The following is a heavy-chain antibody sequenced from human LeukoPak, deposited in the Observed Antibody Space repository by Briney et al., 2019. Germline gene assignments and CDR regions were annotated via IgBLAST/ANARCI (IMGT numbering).Heavy chain of an antibody. CDR1: GFTFSSYW. D-gene: IGHD3-16*02. V-gene: IGHV3-7*01. Sequence: GGSLRLSCAASGFTFSSYWISWVRQAPGKGLEWVANIKQDGSEKYYVDSVKGRFTISRDNAKNSLYLQMNSLRAEDTAVYYCARARLRLGELSFLNWGQGTLVTVSS. CDR2: IKQDGSEK. J-gene: IGHJ4*02. CDR3: ARARLRLGELSFLN.